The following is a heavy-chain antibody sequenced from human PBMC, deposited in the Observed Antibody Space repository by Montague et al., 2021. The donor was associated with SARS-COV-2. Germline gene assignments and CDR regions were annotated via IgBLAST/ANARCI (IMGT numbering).Heavy chain of an antibody. CDR1: GFTFSRSA. CDR3: ATTNGIGYQNWFGP. V-gene: IGHV3-23*01. CDR2: ITDSGHSI. Sequence: SLRLSCAASGFTFSRSAMSWIRQAPGKGLEWVSGITDSGHSIYYADSVKGRFTISRDNSGDTLYLHLHSLRVEDTAIYYCATTNGIGYQNWFGPWGQGTLVTVSS. D-gene: IGHD2-8*01. J-gene: IGHJ5*02.